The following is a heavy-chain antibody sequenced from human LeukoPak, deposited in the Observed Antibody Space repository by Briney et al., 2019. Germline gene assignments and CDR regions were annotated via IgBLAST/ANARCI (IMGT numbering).Heavy chain of an antibody. Sequence: GGSLRLSCAASRFTFSSYGIHWVRQTPGKGPEWVAFIRHDGSYQQYADSVKGRFTVSRDNSKDTVYLQMNSLRTEDTAVYYCAKNRDSSDYPRDFDYWGQGTLVTVSS. D-gene: IGHD6-19*01. CDR3: AKNRDSSDYPRDFDY. V-gene: IGHV3-30*02. CDR2: IRHDGSYQ. CDR1: RFTFSSYG. J-gene: IGHJ4*02.